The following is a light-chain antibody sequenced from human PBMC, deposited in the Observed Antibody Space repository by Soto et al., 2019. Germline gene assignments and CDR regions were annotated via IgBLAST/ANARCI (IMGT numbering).Light chain of an antibody. J-gene: IGLJ1*01. V-gene: IGLV2-14*01. Sequence: SALTQPASVSGSPGQSITISCTGTSSDVGAYKYVSWYQQNAGKAPKLVIYEVTNRPSGVSNRFSGSKPGNTASLTISGLQAEDEGDYYCSSYTSSSTLVFGSGTKVTV. CDR1: SSDVGAYKY. CDR2: EVT. CDR3: SSYTSSSTLV.